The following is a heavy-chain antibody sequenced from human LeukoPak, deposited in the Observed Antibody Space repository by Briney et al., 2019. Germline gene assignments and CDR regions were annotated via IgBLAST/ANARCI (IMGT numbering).Heavy chain of an antibody. CDR1: GGSISSSSYY. J-gene: IGHJ3*02. CDR2: IYYSGST. CDR3: ARGLSQYYGSGSYYLDAFDI. V-gene: IGHV4-39*07. D-gene: IGHD3-10*01. Sequence: SETLSLTCTVSGGSISSSSYYWGWIRQPPGKGLEWIGSIYYSGSTYYKPSLKSRATISVDMSKNQFSLKLSSVTAADTAVYYCARGLSQYYGSGSYYLDAFDIWGQGTMVTVSS.